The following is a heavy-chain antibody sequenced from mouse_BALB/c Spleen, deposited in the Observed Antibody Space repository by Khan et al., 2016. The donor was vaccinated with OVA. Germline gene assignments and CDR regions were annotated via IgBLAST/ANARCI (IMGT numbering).Heavy chain of an antibody. Sequence: VQLQQSGPELVKPGASVKMSCKASGYTFTSYVMHWLRQKPGQGLEWIGYIYPSNDATKYNAKFKGKATLTSDKSSSTAYMQLGSLTSEDSAVEYWAKDYWYGVYFDYWGQGTTLTVSS. D-gene: IGHD2-14*01. CDR3: AKDYWYGVYFDY. CDR1: GYTFTSYV. CDR2: IYPSNDAT. J-gene: IGHJ2*01. V-gene: IGHV1S136*01.